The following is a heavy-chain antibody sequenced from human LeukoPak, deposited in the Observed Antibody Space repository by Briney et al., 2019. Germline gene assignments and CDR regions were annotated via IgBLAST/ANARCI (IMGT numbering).Heavy chain of an antibody. CDR3: ARDHGYQGYYFDY. J-gene: IGHJ4*02. D-gene: IGHD2-2*01. CDR2: ISSSSTYI. CDR1: GFTFSSYT. V-gene: IGHV3-21*01. Sequence: GGSLRLSCAASGFTFSSYTMNWVRQAPGKGLEWVSSISSSSTYISYADSVKGRFTISRDNGKNSLYLQMNSLRAEDTAVYYCARDHGYQGYYFDYWGQGTLVTVSS.